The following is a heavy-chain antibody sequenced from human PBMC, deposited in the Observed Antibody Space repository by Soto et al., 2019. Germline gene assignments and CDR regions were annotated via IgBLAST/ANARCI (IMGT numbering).Heavy chain of an antibody. J-gene: IGHJ6*02. Sequence: QVQLVQSGAEVKKPGASVKVSCKASGYTFTSYGISWVRQAPGQGLEWMGWISAYNGNTNYAQKLQGRVTMTTDTSTSTAYMELRRLRSDDTAVYYCARATLTTDYYYGMDVWGQGTTVTVSS. D-gene: IGHD4-4*01. CDR2: ISAYNGNT. CDR3: ARATLTTDYYYGMDV. V-gene: IGHV1-18*01. CDR1: GYTFTSYG.